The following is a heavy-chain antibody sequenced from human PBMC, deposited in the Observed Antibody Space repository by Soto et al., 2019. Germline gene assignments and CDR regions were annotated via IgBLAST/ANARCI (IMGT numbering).Heavy chain of an antibody. J-gene: IGHJ6*02. Sequence: PGESLKISCRVSGYSFTTYWIGWVRQMSGKGLEWVGIVHPGDSETRYSSSFQGRVTISADKSISTAYLQWSSLKASDTAMYYCARRYCSSASCPRNYYGMDVWGQGTTVTVSS. CDR3: ARRYCSSASCPRNYYGMDV. V-gene: IGHV5-51*01. CDR1: GYSFTTYW. D-gene: IGHD2-2*01. CDR2: VHPGDSET.